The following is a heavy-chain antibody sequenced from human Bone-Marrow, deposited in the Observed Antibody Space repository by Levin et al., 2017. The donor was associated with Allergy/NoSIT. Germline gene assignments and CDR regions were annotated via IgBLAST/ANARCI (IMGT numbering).Heavy chain of an antibody. Sequence: SQTLSLTCTVSAASVSSPSHYWTWIRQSPGKGLEWIGYIDDRGRTNYNPSLQRRVTISVDTPKNQFSLKLNFVTAADTAVYYCARDECSGGFCFLDHWGQGTLVTVSS. D-gene: IGHD2-8*02. J-gene: IGHJ4*02. CDR3: ARDECSGGFCFLDH. V-gene: IGHV4-61*01. CDR1: AASVSSPSHY. CDR2: IDDRGRT.